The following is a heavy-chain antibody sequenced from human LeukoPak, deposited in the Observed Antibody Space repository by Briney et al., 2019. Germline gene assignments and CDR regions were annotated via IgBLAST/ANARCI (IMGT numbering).Heavy chain of an antibody. D-gene: IGHD6-13*01. V-gene: IGHV3-74*01. J-gene: IGHJ4*02. CDR1: GFSFSGHW. CDR3: ARGPSSNWSGLDF. Sequence: GGSLRLSCAASGFSFSGHWMHWARQLPGKGLVWVSRISPTGSTTSYADSVKGRFTVSRDNAKNTLYLQVNSLRAEDTAVYYCARGPSSNWSGLDFWGQGTLLTVSS. CDR2: ISPTGSTT.